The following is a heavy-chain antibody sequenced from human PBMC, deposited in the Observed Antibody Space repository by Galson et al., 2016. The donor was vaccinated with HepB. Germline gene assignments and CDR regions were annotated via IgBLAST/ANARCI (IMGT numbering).Heavy chain of an antibody. CDR3: AIDAVVAGEPGWFDP. D-gene: IGHD6-19*01. J-gene: IGHJ5*02. CDR1: GFPFTGYS. Sequence: SLRLSCAASGFPFTGYSMNWVRQAPGKGLEWVAYISASSNHIYYLDSVRGRFSVSRDNSKNSVYLQMNSLRTEDTAVYFSAIDAVVAGEPGWFDPWGLGTLVTVSS. CDR2: ISASSNHI. V-gene: IGHV3-21*01.